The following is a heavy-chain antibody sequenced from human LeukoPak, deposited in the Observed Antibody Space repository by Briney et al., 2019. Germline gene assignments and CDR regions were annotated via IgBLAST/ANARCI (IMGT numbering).Heavy chain of an antibody. V-gene: IGHV4-30-4*01. CDR3: ARGDYYDSSGLDY. J-gene: IGHJ4*02. D-gene: IGHD3-22*01. CDR1: GGSISSGDYY. CDR2: IYYSGST. Sequence: SQTLSLTCTVSGGSISSGDYYWSWIRQPPGTGLEWIGYIYYSGSTYYNPSLKSRVTISVDTSKNQFSLKLSSVTAADTAVYYCARGDYYDSSGLDYWGQGTLVTVSS.